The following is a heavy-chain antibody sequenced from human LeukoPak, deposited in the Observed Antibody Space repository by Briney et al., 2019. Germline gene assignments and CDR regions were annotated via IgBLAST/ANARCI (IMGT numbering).Heavy chain of an antibody. D-gene: IGHD6-19*01. J-gene: IGHJ4*02. V-gene: IGHV3-21*01. CDR2: ISSSSSYI. CDR1: GFTFSSYS. Sequence: PGGSLRLSCAASGFTFSSYSMNWVRQAPGKGLEWVSSISSSSSYIYYADSVKGRFTISRDNAKNSLYLQMNSLRAEDTAVYYCARDGLSGQFTSDYWGQGTLVTVSS. CDR3: ARDGLSGQFTSDY.